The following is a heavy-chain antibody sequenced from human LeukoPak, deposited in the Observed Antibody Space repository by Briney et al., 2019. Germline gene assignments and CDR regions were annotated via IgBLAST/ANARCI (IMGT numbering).Heavy chain of an antibody. D-gene: IGHD3-10*01. Sequence: GGSLRLSCAASGFTFSSYEMNWVRQAPGKGLEWVSYISSSGSTIYYADSVKGRFTTSRDNAKNSLYLQMNSLRAEDTAVYYCASTGAYYYYGMDVWGKGTTVTVSS. CDR1: GFTFSSYE. CDR2: ISSSGSTI. CDR3: ASTGAYYYYGMDV. V-gene: IGHV3-48*03. J-gene: IGHJ6*04.